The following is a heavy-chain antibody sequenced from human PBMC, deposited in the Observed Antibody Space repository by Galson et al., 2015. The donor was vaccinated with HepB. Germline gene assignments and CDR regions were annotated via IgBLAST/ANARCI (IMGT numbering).Heavy chain of an antibody. CDR2: VDPEDGET. CDR1: GYTFTDYY. D-gene: IGHD3-22*01. V-gene: IGHV1-69-2*01. Sequence: VKVSCKVSGYTFTDYYMHWVQQAPGKGLEWMGLVDPEDGETIYAEKFQGRVTITADTSTDTAYMELSSLRSEDTAVYYCATVVSYDSSGYITWGQGTLVTVSS. CDR3: ATVVSYDSSGYIT. J-gene: IGHJ5*02.